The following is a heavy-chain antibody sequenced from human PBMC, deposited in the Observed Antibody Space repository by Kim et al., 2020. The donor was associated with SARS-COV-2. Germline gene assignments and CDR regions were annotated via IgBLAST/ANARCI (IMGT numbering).Heavy chain of an antibody. CDR3: AKDTGSSGYYPMPESYFDY. Sequence: GRITSSRDNSKNSLYLQMNSLRAEDTALYYCAKDTGSSGYYPMPESYFDYWGQGTLVTVSS. V-gene: IGHV3-43*01. D-gene: IGHD3-22*01. J-gene: IGHJ4*02.